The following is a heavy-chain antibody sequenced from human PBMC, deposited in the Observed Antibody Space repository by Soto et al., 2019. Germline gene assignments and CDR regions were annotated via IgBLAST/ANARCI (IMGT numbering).Heavy chain of an antibody. CDR1: GGSISSGVYY. D-gene: IGHD5-18*01. CDR3: ARGKLWADY. CDR2: IYYSGST. J-gene: IGHJ4*02. V-gene: IGHV4-30-4*01. Sequence: SETLSLTCTVSGGSISSGVYYWSLIRQPPGKGLEWIGSIYYSGSTYYNPALKSRVTISVDTSKNQFSLKLTSVTAADTAVYYCARGKLWADYWGQGTLVTVSS.